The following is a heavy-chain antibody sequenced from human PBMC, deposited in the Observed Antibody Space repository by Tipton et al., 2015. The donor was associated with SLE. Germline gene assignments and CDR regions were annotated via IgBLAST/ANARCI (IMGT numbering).Heavy chain of an antibody. Sequence: LSLTCTVSGGSISSSSYYWGWIRQPPGKGLEWIGSIYYSGSTYYNPSLKSRVAISVDTSKNQFSLKLSSVTAADTAVYYCASPVDSSGSYILSFDYWGQGTLVTVSS. CDR3: ASPVDSSGSYILSFDY. CDR1: GGSISSSSYY. D-gene: IGHD3-10*01. CDR2: IYYSGST. V-gene: IGHV4-39*01. J-gene: IGHJ4*02.